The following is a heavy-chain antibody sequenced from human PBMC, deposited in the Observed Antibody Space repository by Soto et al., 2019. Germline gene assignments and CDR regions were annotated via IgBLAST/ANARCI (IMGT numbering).Heavy chain of an antibody. CDR1: GGSFSGYY. J-gene: IGHJ6*03. V-gene: IGHV4-34*01. Sequence: SETLSLTCAVYGGSFSGYYWSWIRQPPGKGLERIGEINHSGSTNYNPSIKSRITISIDTSKNQFSQKLSSVTAADTAVYYCARGAAAAGKAFYYYYYMDVWGKGTTVTVS. CDR2: INHSGST. CDR3: ARGAAAAGKAFYYYYYMDV. D-gene: IGHD6-13*01.